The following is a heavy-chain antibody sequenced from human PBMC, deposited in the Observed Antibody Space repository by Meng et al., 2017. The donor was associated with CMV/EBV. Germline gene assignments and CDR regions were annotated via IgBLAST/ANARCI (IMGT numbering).Heavy chain of an antibody. D-gene: IGHD3-16*01. J-gene: IGHJ4*02. CDR2: INNSGST. Sequence: AVYGGSFSGYYWGWIRQPPRKGLEWIGEINNSGSTNYNPSLKSRVTISVDTSKNQFSLKLSSVTAADTAVYYCARFRWSPAWGAFDYWGQGTLVTVSS. CDR1: GGSFSGYY. V-gene: IGHV4-34*01. CDR3: ARFRWSPAWGAFDY.